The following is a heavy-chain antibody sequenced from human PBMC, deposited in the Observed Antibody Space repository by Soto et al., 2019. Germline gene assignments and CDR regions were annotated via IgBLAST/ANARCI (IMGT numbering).Heavy chain of an antibody. D-gene: IGHD2-2*01. CDR2: IIPIFGTA. J-gene: IGHJ5*02. V-gene: IGHV1-69*06. Sequence: QVQLVQSGAEVKKPGSSVKVSCKASGGTFSSYAISWVRQAPGQGLEWMGGIIPIFGTANYAQKFQGRVTITADKSTSTAYLELSSLRSEDTGVYYCARGKGGAVPAAMTPYNWFDPWGQGTLVTVSS. CDR1: GGTFSSYA. CDR3: ARGKGGAVPAAMTPYNWFDP.